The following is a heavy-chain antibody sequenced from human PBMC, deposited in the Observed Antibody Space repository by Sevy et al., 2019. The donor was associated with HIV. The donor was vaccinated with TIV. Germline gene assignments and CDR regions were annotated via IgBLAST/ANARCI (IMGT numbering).Heavy chain of an antibody. V-gene: IGHV4-39*01. J-gene: IGHJ4*02. CDR1: GGSVRSSPYY. CDR3: AASLPLNVVCSSTSCYGAFDY. D-gene: IGHD2-2*01. CDR2: TYYSGST. Sequence: SETLSLTCSVSGGSVRSSPYYRGWIRQSPGKGLEWIGSTYYSGSTYYNPSLKSRVMISVDTSRSQFSLKLNSVTAADTAVYYCAASLPLNVVCSSTSCYGAFDYWGQGTAVIVSS.